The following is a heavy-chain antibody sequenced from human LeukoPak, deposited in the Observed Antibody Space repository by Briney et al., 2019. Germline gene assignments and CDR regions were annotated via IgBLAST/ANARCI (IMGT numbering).Heavy chain of an antibody. CDR3: ARASRYYYDRSGSYTFYFDY. J-gene: IGHJ4*02. V-gene: IGHV4-59*01. CDR1: GGSISIYY. Sequence: SETLSLTCTVSGGSISIYYWSWIRQSPGKGLEWIGNINYSGTTNYNPSLKSRVSISVDTSKTQFSLRLSSVTAADTAVYYCARASRYYYDRSGSYTFYFDYWGQGTLLTVSS. CDR2: INYSGTT. D-gene: IGHD3-22*01.